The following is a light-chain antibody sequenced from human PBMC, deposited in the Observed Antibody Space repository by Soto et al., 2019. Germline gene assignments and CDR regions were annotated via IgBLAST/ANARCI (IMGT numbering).Light chain of an antibody. J-gene: IGLJ2*01. V-gene: IGLV1-51*01. CDR3: GSWDNSLSSGV. CDR2: DNN. CDR1: SPNIGNNY. Sequence: QSVLTQPPSVSAAPGQKVTISCSGSSPNIGNNYVSWYQQLPGTAPKLLIYDNNKRPSGIPDRFSGSKSGSSATLDITGLQTGDEADYYCGSWDNSLSSGVFGGGTKLTVL.